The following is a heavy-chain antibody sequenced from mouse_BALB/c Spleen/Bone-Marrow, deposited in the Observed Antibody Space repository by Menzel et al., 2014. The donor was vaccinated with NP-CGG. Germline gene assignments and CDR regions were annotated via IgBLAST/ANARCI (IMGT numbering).Heavy chain of an antibody. CDR3: ARYRYYGSSYAMDY. D-gene: IGHD1-1*01. CDR1: GFNIKDTY. Sequence: VQLQHTGAELVKPGASLKLSCTASGFNIKDTYMHWVMQRPEQGLEWIGRIDPANGNTKYDPKFQGKATITADTSSNTAYLQLSSLTSEDTAVYYCARYRYYGSSYAMDYWGQGTSVTVYS. J-gene: IGHJ4*01. CDR2: IDPANGNT. V-gene: IGHV14-3*02.